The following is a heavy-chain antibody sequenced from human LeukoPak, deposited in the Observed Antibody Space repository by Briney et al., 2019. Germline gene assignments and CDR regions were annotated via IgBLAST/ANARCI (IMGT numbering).Heavy chain of an antibody. CDR2: IYYSGST. J-gene: IGHJ6*03. V-gene: IGHV4-39*07. CDR1: GGSISSSSYY. Sequence: PSETLSLTCTVSGGSISSSSYYWGWIRQPPGKGLEWIGSIYYSGSTYYNPSLKSRVTISVDTSKNQFSLKLSSVTAADTAVYYCARGLKQWLISVGRIGYYYYMDVWGKGTTVTVSS. D-gene: IGHD6-19*01. CDR3: ARGLKQWLISVGRIGYYYYMDV.